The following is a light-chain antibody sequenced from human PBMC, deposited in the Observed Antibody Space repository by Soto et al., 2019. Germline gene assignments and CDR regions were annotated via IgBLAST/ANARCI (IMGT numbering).Light chain of an antibody. CDR1: SSNIGSNY. V-gene: IGLV1-47*01. CDR2: RSH. J-gene: IGLJ1*01. CDR3: ASWADGLGGYV. Sequence: QSVLTQPPSASGTPGQRVTISCSGSSSNIGSNYVSWFQHLPGTAPKVLIYRSHQRPSGVPDRFSGSKSGTSASLAISGLGSDDQRNYYCASWADGLGGYVFGTGTKLTVL.